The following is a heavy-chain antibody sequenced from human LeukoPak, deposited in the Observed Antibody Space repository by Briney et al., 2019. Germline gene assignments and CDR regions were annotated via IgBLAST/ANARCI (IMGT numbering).Heavy chain of an antibody. Sequence: SQTLSLTCTVSGGSISSGSYYWSWIRQPAGKGLEWIGYIYYSGSTYYNPSLKSRVTISVDTSKNQFSLKLSSVTAADTAVYYCARGDIVVVPAATGTGAFDIWGQGTMVTVSS. V-gene: IGHV4-30-4*08. CDR1: GGSISSGSYY. CDR2: IYYSGST. CDR3: ARGDIVVVPAATGTGAFDI. J-gene: IGHJ3*02. D-gene: IGHD2-2*01.